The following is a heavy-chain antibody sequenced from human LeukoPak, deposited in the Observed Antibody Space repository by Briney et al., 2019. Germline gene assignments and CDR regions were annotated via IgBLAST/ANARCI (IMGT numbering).Heavy chain of an antibody. CDR2: INHSGST. V-gene: IGHV4-34*01. CDR1: GGSFSGYY. CDR3: ARGHRGVGGFNYYYYYYMDV. Sequence: SETLSLTCAVYGGSFSGYYWSWIRQPPGKGLEWIGEINHSGSTNYNPSLKSRVTISVDTSKNQFSLKLSSVTAADTAVYYCARGHRGVGGFNYYYYYYMDVWGKGTTVTVSS. D-gene: IGHD3-10*01. J-gene: IGHJ6*03.